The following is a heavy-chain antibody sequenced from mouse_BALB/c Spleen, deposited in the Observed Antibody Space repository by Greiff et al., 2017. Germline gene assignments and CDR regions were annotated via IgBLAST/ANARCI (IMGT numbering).Heavy chain of an antibody. D-gene: IGHD1-1*01. V-gene: IGHV5-12-1*01. J-gene: IGHJ1*01. CDR1: GFAFSSYD. CDR3: ARHPYGSSYWYFDV. CDR2: ISSGGGST. Sequence: EVMLVESGGGLVKPGGSLKLSCAASGFAFSSYDMSWVRQTPEKRLEWVAYISSGGGSTYYPDTVKGRFTISRDNAKNTLYLQMSSLKSEDTAMYYCARHPYGSSYWYFDVWGAGTTVTVSS.